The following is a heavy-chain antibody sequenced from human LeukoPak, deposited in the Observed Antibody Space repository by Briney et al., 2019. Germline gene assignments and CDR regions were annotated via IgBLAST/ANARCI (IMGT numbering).Heavy chain of an antibody. Sequence: ASVKVSCKASGYTFTSYYMHWVRQAPGQGLEWMGIINPSGGSTSYAQKFKGRVTMTRDTSTSTVYMELSSLRSEDTAVYYCARDISIAARAKYYYYGMDVWGQGTTVTVSS. V-gene: IGHV1-46*01. CDR1: GYTFTSYY. J-gene: IGHJ6*02. CDR3: ARDISIAARAKYYYYGMDV. CDR2: INPSGGST. D-gene: IGHD6-6*01.